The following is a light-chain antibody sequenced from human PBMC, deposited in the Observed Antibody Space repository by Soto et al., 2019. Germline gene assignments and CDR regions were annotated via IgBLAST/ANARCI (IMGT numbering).Light chain of an antibody. Sequence: QSVLTQPPSVSGAPGQRVTISCTGGSSNIGAGYDVHWYQHLPGTGPQLLIYANNKRPSGVPDRFSGSKSGTSASLAITELQTEDEADYYCQSSDSSHVVFGGGTKVTVL. CDR2: ANN. CDR1: SSNIGAGYD. V-gene: IGLV1-40*01. J-gene: IGLJ2*01. CDR3: QSSDSSHVV.